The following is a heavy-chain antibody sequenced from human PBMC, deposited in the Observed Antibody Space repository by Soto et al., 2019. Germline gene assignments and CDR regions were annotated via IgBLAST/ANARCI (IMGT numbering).Heavy chain of an antibody. Sequence: ASVKVSCKASGYTFTSYGISWVRQAPGQGLEWMGWISAYNGNTNYAQKLQGRVTMTTDTSTSTAYMELRSLRSDDTAVYYSAGIEKQWFVVFDIWGQGTMVTVSS. CDR2: ISAYNGNT. J-gene: IGHJ3*02. V-gene: IGHV1-18*01. D-gene: IGHD3-22*01. CDR3: AGIEKQWFVVFDI. CDR1: GYTFTSYG.